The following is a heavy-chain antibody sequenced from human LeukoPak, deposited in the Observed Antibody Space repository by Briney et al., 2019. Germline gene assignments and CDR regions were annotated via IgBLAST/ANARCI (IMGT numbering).Heavy chain of an antibody. CDR3: TTRGCNAGGCYSSFYYYYGLHF. V-gene: IGHV1-69*13. Sequence: GASVKVSCKASGNSISNFAVSWVRQAPGQGFEWMGGIIPIFGTADYAQRFQGRVTITADQSTSTTYMALSGLRSEDTATYYCTTRGCNAGGCYSSFYYYYGLHFWGQGTTVSVSS. J-gene: IGHJ6*02. CDR2: IIPIFGTA. CDR1: GNSISNFA. D-gene: IGHD2-15*01.